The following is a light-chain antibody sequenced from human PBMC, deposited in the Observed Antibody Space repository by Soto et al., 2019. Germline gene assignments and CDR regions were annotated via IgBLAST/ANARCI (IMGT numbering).Light chain of an antibody. J-gene: IGKJ1*01. V-gene: IGKV3-15*01. Sequence: EIVMTQSPATLSVSPGERATLSCRASQSVSSNLAWYQQKPGQAPMLLIYGASIRATGIPARFSGSGSGTEFTLAISSLQSGDFAVYYCQQYSNWPPWTFGQGTKVEIK. CDR1: QSVSSN. CDR2: GAS. CDR3: QQYSNWPPWT.